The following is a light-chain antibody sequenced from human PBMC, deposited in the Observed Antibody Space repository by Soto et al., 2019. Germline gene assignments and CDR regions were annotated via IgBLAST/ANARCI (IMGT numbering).Light chain of an antibody. J-gene: IGLJ2*01. Sequence: QSALTQPASVSGSPGQSITISCTGTSSDVGGYNFVSWYQQHPGKAPKLMIYDVSNRPSGVSNRFSGSKSANTASLTISGLQAEDAADYYCSSYASSSPPVFGGGTQLTVL. CDR2: DVS. CDR1: SSDVGGYNF. CDR3: SSYASSSPPV. V-gene: IGLV2-14*01.